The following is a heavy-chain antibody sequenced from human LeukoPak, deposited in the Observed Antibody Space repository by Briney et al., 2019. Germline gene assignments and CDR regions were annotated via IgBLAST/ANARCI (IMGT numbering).Heavy chain of an antibody. CDR2: IYHSGST. CDR1: GGSISSGGYS. D-gene: IGHD3-10*01. V-gene: IGHV4-30-2*01. J-gene: IGHJ5*02. Sequence: SESLSLTCAVSGGSISSGGYSWSWIRQPPGKGLEWIGYIYHSGSTYYNPSLKSRVTISVDRSKTQFSLKLSSVTAADTAVYYCARVLWSQNWFDPWGQGTLVTVSS. CDR3: ARVLWSQNWFDP.